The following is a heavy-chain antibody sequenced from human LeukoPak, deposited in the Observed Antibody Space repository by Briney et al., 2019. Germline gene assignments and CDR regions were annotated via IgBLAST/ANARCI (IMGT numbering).Heavy chain of an antibody. D-gene: IGHD4-17*01. J-gene: IGHJ4*02. CDR3: ARHYVDGDYVNDY. V-gene: IGHV4-4*02. Sequence: KPSETLSLTCAVSGGSISSSNWWSWVRPPPGKGLEWIGEIYHSGSTNYNPSLKSRVTISVDKSKNQFSLKLSSVTAADTAVYYCARHYVDGDYVNDYWGQGTLVTVSS. CDR2: IYHSGST. CDR1: GGSISSSNW.